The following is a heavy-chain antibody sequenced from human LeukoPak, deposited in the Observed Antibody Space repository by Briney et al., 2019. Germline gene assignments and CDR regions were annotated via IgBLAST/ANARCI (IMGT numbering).Heavy chain of an antibody. Sequence: GGSLRLSCAASGFTFDNYALSWIRQAPGKGLEWVATINGVSSTTYYADTVTGRFTISRDNSKNTVYLQMNSLRAGDSALYYCARRIEAVVASYFHYWGRGVLVTVSS. J-gene: IGHJ4*02. CDR2: INGVSSTT. CDR3: ARRIEAVVASYFHY. CDR1: GFTFDNYA. V-gene: IGHV3-23*01. D-gene: IGHD2-2*01.